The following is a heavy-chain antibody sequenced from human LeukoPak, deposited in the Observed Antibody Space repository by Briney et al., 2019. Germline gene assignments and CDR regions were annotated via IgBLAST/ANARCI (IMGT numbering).Heavy chain of an antibody. J-gene: IGHJ4*02. V-gene: IGHV3-23*01. Sequence: PGGSLRLSCAASGFTFSSYAMSWVRQAPGKGLEWVSAISGSGGSIYYADSVKGRFTISRDNSKNTLYLQMNSLRAEDTAVYYCAKNTITMVRGTPANYWGQGTLVTVSS. CDR3: AKNTITMVRGTPANY. D-gene: IGHD3-10*01. CDR1: GFTFSSYA. CDR2: ISGSGGSI.